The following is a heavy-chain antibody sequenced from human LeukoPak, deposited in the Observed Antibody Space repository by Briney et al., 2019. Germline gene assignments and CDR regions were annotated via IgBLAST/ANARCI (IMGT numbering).Heavy chain of an antibody. D-gene: IGHD6-6*01. CDR1: EYTFTSYY. CDR2: VNPSGGST. V-gene: IGHV1-46*01. Sequence: ASVKVSCKASEYTFTSYYMHWVRQAPGQGLEWMGIVNPSGGSTGYAQKFQGRVTMTRDTSTSTVYMELSSLRSEDTAVYYCARGGGYSSSPVGHTPVNWYFDLWGRGTLVTVSS. J-gene: IGHJ2*01. CDR3: ARGGGYSSSPVGHTPVNWYFDL.